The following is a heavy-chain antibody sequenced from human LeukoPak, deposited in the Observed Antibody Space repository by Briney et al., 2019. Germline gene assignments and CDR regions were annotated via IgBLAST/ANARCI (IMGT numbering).Heavy chain of an antibody. CDR2: VYDSGST. D-gene: IGHD1-14*01. J-gene: IGHJ4*02. CDR3: ARTNRYAGGDRHFDY. Sequence: SETLSLTCTVSGGSITNYYWSWIRQPPGKGLEWIGYVYDSGSTNYNPSLKSRVTISVETSKNQFSLKLISVTAADTAVYYCARTNRYAGGDRHFDYWGQGTLVTVSS. V-gene: IGHV4-59*12. CDR1: GGSITNYY.